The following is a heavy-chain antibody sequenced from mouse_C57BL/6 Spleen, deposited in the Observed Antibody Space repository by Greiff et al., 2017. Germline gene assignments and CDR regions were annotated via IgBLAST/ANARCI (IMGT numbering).Heavy chain of an antibody. CDR3: ASSVDYYDYVPYAC. J-gene: IGHJ3*01. Sequence: VQLQQPGAELVKPGASVKLSCKASGYTFTSYWMQWVKQRPGQGLEWIGEIDPSDSYTKYKQKFKGKATLTVDTSSSTAYMQLNSRTSEDTAVSYWASSVDYYDYVPYACWGQGALVTVAA. CDR1: GYTFTSYW. D-gene: IGHD2-4*01. V-gene: IGHV1-50*01. CDR2: IDPSDSYT.